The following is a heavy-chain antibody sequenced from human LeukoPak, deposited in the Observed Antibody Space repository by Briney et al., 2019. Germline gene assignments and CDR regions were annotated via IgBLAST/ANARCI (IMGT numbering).Heavy chain of an antibody. CDR1: GFPFRTYA. Sequence: GGHLRLSSAASGFPFRTYAMYWVRRAPGKGLEGFSGIFGSGGSAHYAGSLKGRFPISRDHSKDTAYRQMDGLEVEDTAINHRAKTTTGYRSGRYPAWPIDYWGQGTLVTVSS. CDR2: IFGSGGSA. CDR3: AKTTTGYRSGRYPAWPIDY. V-gene: IGHV3-23*01. D-gene: IGHD2-15*01. J-gene: IGHJ4*02.